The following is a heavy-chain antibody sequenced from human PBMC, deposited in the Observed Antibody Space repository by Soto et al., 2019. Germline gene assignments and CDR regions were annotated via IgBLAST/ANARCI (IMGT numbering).Heavy chain of an antibody. CDR2: ISSSSSYI. CDR3: VRSYSDYVDYYCMDV. CDR1: GFTFSSYS. V-gene: IGHV3-21*01. D-gene: IGHD1-26*01. Sequence: EVQLVESGGGLVKPGGSLRLSCAASGFTFSSYSMNWVRQAPGKGLEWVSSISSSSSYIYYADSVKGRFTISRDNAKNSLYLQMNSLRAEDTAVYYCVRSYSDYVDYYCMDVWCQGPKVTVSS. J-gene: IGHJ6*02.